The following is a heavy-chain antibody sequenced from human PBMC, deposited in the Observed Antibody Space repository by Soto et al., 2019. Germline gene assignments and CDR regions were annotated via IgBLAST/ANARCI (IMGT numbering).Heavy chain of an antibody. V-gene: IGHV4-59*01. CDR3: AKVSPRDQLAF. J-gene: IGHJ5*01. CDR1: AASTGSSY. Sequence: SEKLSLTWTVSAASTGSSYWSWIRQPPGKGLEWMGYIFYSGSTNYSPSLNSRVSITVDTSKNQLSLNLSSVTAADTAVYYCAKVSPRDQLAFWGHGMSVTGSS. CDR2: IFYSGST.